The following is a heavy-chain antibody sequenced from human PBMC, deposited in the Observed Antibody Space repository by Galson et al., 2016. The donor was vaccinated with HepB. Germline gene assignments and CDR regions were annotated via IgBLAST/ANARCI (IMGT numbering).Heavy chain of an antibody. CDR2: ISGTDGRT. CDR1: GFTFINYA. CDR3: AKESGLWNVKTDFDY. Sequence: SLRLSCAASGFTFINYAMSWVRQAPGKGLEWVSGISGTDGRTLYADSVKGRFTISRDNSKNTLYLQMNSLSADDTAVYYCAKESGLWNVKTDFDYWGQGTVVTVSS. D-gene: IGHD1-1*01. V-gene: IGHV3-23*01. J-gene: IGHJ4*02.